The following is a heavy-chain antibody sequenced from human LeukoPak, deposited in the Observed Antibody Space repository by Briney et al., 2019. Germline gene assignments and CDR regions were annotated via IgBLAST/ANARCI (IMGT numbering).Heavy chain of an antibody. CDR1: GYTLTELS. CDR2: FDPEDGET. Sequence: ASVKVSCKVSGYTLTELSMHWVRRAPGKGLEWMGGFDPEDGETIYAQKFQGRVTMTEDTSTDTAYMELSSLRSEDTAVYYCATNQDIVVVPAAAPMDVWGKGTTVTVSS. V-gene: IGHV1-24*01. D-gene: IGHD2-2*01. J-gene: IGHJ6*04. CDR3: ATNQDIVVVPAAAPMDV.